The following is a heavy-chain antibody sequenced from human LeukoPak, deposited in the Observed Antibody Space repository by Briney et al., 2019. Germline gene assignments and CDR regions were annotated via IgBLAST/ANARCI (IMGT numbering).Heavy chain of an antibody. J-gene: IGHJ4*02. CDR1: GFTFSSYG. V-gene: IGHV3-33*01. Sequence: GGSLRLSCAASGFTFSSYGMHWVRQAPGKGLEWVAVIWYDGSNKYYADSVKGRFTISRDNSKNTLYLQMNSLRAEDTAVYYCARGRVKNDYGDYIDYWGQGTLVTVPS. CDR2: IWYDGSNK. CDR3: ARGRVKNDYGDYIDY. D-gene: IGHD4-17*01.